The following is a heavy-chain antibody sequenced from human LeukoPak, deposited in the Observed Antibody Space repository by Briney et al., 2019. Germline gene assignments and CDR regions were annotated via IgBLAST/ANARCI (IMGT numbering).Heavy chain of an antibody. CDR3: ARARTVLLWFGESEGSYYFDY. V-gene: IGHV4-34*01. CDR2: INHSGGT. Sequence: SETLSLTCAVYGGSFSGYYWSWIRQPPGKGLEWIGEINHSGGTNYNPSLKSRVTISVDTSKNQFSLKLSSVTAADTAVYYCARARTVLLWFGESEGSYYFDYWGQGTLVTVSS. CDR1: GGSFSGYY. D-gene: IGHD3-10*01. J-gene: IGHJ4*02.